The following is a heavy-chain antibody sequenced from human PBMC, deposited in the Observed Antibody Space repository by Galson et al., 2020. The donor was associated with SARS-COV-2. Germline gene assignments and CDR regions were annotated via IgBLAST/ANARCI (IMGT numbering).Heavy chain of an antibody. CDR1: GGTFSSYA. Sequence: SVKVSCKASGGTFSSYAISWVRQAPGQGLEWMGGIIPILGIANYAQKFQGRVTITADKSTRTAYMELSSLRSEDTAVYYCASHPTAATHDYYYYYYMDVWGKGSTVTVSS. CDR2: IIPILGIA. D-gene: IGHD2-15*01. J-gene: IGHJ6*03. V-gene: IGHV1-69*10. CDR3: ASHPTAATHDYYYYYYMDV.